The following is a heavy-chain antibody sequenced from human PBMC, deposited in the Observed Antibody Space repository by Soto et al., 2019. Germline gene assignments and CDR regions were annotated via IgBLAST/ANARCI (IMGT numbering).Heavy chain of an antibody. Sequence: GASVKVSCKASGYTFTSYVISWVRQAPGQGLEWMGWISAYNGNTNYAQKLQGRVTMTTDTSTSTAYMELRSLRSDDTAVYYCARTGYCSGGSCYPNPFDYWGQGTLVTVSS. CDR3: ARTGYCSGGSCYPNPFDY. J-gene: IGHJ4*02. D-gene: IGHD2-15*01. V-gene: IGHV1-18*01. CDR2: ISAYNGNT. CDR1: GYTFTSYV.